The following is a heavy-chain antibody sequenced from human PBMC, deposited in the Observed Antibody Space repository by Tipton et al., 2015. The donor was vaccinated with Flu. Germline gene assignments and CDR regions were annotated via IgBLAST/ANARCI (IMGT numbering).Heavy chain of an antibody. D-gene: IGHD2-15*01. CDR1: GGSISSSNW. Sequence: TLSLTCAVSGGSISSSNWWSWVRQPPGKGLEWIGEIYHSGSTNYNPSLKSRVTISVDKSKNQFSLKLSSVTAADTAVYYCARVEEYCSGGSCYVLFDYWGQGTLVTVSS. CDR2: IYHSGST. J-gene: IGHJ4*02. CDR3: ARVEEYCSGGSCYVLFDY. V-gene: IGHV4-4*02.